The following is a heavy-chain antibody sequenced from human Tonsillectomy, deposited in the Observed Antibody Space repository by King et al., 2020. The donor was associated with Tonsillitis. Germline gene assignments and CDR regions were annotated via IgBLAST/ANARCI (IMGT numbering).Heavy chain of an antibody. Sequence: QLQESGPGLVKPSETLSLTCTVSGGSISSYYWSWIRRPPGKGLEWIGDIAYSVSTNYNPSLKSRVTISVDTSKNQFSLKLSSVTAADTAVYYCARHPYSYGYWFWGQGTPVTVSS. CDR3: ARHPYSYGYWF. J-gene: IGHJ4*02. D-gene: IGHD5-18*01. V-gene: IGHV4-59*08. CDR1: GGSISSYY. CDR2: IAYSVST.